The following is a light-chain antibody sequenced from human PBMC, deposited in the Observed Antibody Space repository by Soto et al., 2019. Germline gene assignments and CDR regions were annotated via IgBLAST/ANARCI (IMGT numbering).Light chain of an antibody. CDR3: QQYYTVPLT. J-gene: IGKJ4*01. Sequence: DIVMTQSPDSLAVSVGERATINCKSSQSVLYRSNSKNFLAWYQQKPGQPPKLLIYWASTRESGVPDRFSGSGSGTDFTLTISSLQAEDVAVYYCQQYYTVPLTFGGGTKVEIK. CDR2: WAS. V-gene: IGKV4-1*01. CDR1: QSVLYRSNSKNF.